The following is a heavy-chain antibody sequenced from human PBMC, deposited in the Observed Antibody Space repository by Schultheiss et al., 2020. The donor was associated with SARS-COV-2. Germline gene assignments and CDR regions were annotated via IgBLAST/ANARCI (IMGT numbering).Heavy chain of an antibody. CDR2: ISGSGGST. Sequence: GESLKISCAASGFTFSSYAMSWVRQAPGKGLEWVSAISGSGGSTYYADSVKGRFTISRDNSKNTLYLQMNSLRAEDTAVYYCAKEGYYDYVWGSYRQPYYFDYWGQGTLVTVSS. D-gene: IGHD3-16*02. CDR1: GFTFSSYA. V-gene: IGHV3-23*01. CDR3: AKEGYYDYVWGSYRQPYYFDY. J-gene: IGHJ4*02.